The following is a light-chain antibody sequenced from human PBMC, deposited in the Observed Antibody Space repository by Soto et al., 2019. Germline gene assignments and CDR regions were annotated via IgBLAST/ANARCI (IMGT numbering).Light chain of an antibody. CDR3: AAWDASLNGHV. Sequence: QSVLTQTPSASGTPGQRITISCSGSSSNIGSRTVNWYQQFPGTAPKVLIYSNTQRPSGVPDRFSASKSGTTASLAISGLQSDDEAVYYCAAWDASLNGHVFGGGTKVTVL. CDR1: SSNIGSRT. J-gene: IGLJ2*01. CDR2: SNT. V-gene: IGLV1-44*01.